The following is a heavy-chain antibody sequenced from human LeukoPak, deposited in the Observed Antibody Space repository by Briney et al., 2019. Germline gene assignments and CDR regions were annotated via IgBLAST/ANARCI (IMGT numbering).Heavy chain of an antibody. D-gene: IGHD3-10*01. CDR2: INWNGGST. J-gene: IGHJ3*02. Sequence: PGGSLRLSCAASGFTFDDYGMSWVRQAPGKGPEWVSGINWNGGSTGYADSVKGRFTISRDNAKNSLYLQVSSLRAEDTAWYYCARGQNYYGSGSQTFDIWGQGTMVTVSS. CDR3: ARGQNYYGSGSQTFDI. V-gene: IGHV3-20*04. CDR1: GFTFDDYG.